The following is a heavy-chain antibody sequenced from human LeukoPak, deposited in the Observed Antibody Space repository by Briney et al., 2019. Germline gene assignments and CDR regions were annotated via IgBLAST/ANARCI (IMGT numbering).Heavy chain of an antibody. V-gene: IGHV4-59*11. Sequence: SETLSLTCTVSGGSISSHYWSCIRQPPGKGLEWIGYIYYSGSTNYNPSLKSRVTISVDTSKNQFSLKLSSVTAADTAVYYCARALWAQDYYYMDVWDKGTTVTVSS. CDR2: IYYSGST. CDR1: GGSISSHY. D-gene: IGHD2-21*01. CDR3: ARALWAQDYYYMDV. J-gene: IGHJ6*03.